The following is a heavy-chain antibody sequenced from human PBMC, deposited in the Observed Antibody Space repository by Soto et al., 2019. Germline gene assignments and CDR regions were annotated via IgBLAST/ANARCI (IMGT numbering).Heavy chain of an antibody. CDR3: AKGHDLARDQYYYGLDV. CDR1: GFTFSTHG. Sequence: QVQLVESGGGVVQPGRSLGLSCVASGFTFSTHGIHWVRQAPGKGLEWVAVISYDGSNKYYADSVKGRFTISRDNSKNTQYLQMNSLTTADTAVYFCAKGHDLARDQYYYGLDVWGQGTTVTVSS. J-gene: IGHJ6*02. D-gene: IGHD3-16*01. CDR2: ISYDGSNK. V-gene: IGHV3-30*18.